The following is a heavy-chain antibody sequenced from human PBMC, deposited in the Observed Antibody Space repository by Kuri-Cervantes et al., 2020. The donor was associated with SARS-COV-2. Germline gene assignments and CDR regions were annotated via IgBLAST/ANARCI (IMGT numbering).Heavy chain of an antibody. Sequence: GESLKISCAASGFTFSSYEMNWVRQAPGKGLEWVSYISSSGSTIYYADSVKGRSTISRDNAKNSLYLQMNSLRAEDTAVYYCARDPPMVRGDLDYYGMDVWGQGTTVTVSS. CDR1: GFTFSSYE. CDR2: ISSSGSTI. CDR3: ARDPPMVRGDLDYYGMDV. V-gene: IGHV3-48*03. J-gene: IGHJ6*02. D-gene: IGHD3-10*01.